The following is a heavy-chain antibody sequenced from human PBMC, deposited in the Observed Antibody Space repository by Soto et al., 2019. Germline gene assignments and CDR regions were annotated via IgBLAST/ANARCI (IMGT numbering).Heavy chain of an antibody. D-gene: IGHD3-16*02. V-gene: IGHV4-34*01. CDR3: ARETIFDYVWGSYRAFDY. CDR1: GGSFSGYY. CDR2: INHSGST. J-gene: IGHJ4*02. Sequence: SETLSLTCAVYGGSFSGYYWSWIRQPPGKGLEWIGEINHSGSTNYNPSLKSRVTISVDTSKNQFSLKLSSVTAADTAVYYCARETIFDYVWGSYRAFDYWGQGTLVTVSS.